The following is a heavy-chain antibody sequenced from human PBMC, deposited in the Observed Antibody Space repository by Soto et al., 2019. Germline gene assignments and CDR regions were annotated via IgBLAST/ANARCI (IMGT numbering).Heavy chain of an antibody. CDR2: IYYSGST. D-gene: IGHD1-26*01. V-gene: IGHV4-31*03. CDR1: GGSISSGGYY. CDR3: ARVISSQGGPRYYFDY. J-gene: IGHJ4*02. Sequence: SETMSLTCTVSGGSISSGGYYWSWIRQHPGKGLEWIGYIYYSGSTYYNPSLKSRVTISVDTSKNQFSLKLSSVTAADTAVYYCARVISSQGGPRYYFDYWGQGTLVTVSS.